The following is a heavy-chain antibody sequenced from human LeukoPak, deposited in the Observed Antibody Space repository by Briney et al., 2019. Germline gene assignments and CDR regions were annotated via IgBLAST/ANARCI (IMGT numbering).Heavy chain of an antibody. CDR3: ARKSVTTPYDGFDI. J-gene: IGHJ3*02. CDR1: GGSISSYY. V-gene: IGHV4-4*07. D-gene: IGHD4-17*01. Sequence: SETLSLTCTVSGGSISSYYWSWIRQPAGKGLEWIGRIYTSGSTNYNPSLKSRATMSVDWSKNQFSLKVTSVTAADTAAYYCARKSVTTPYDGFDIWGQGTMVTVSS. CDR2: IYTSGST.